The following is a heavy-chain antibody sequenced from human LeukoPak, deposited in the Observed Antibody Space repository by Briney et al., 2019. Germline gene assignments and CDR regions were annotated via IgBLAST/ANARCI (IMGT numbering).Heavy chain of an antibody. CDR1: GFTFSIHA. D-gene: IGHD3-10*01. CDR2: ISAGGGST. CDR3: AKEGYMVRGVGRPYYFDY. V-gene: IGHV3-23*01. J-gene: IGHJ4*02. Sequence: GGSLRLSCAASGFTFSIHAMSWVRQAPGKGLEWVSTISAGGGSTYYADSVKGRFTISRDNYKSILYVHLNSLRAEDTALYYCAKEGYMVRGVGRPYYFDYWGQGTLVTVSS.